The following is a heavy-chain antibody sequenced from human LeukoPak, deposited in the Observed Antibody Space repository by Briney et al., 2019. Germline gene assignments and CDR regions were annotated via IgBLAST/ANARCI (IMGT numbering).Heavy chain of an antibody. Sequence: PSETLSLTCTVSGGSISSYYWSWIRQPPGKGLEWIGCIYYSGSTNYNPSLKSRVTISVDTSKNQFSLKLSSVTAADTAVYYCARDGPIAARGGNWFDPWGQGTLVTVSS. V-gene: IGHV4-59*01. D-gene: IGHD6-6*01. CDR3: ARDGPIAARGGNWFDP. J-gene: IGHJ5*02. CDR1: GGSISSYY. CDR2: IYYSGST.